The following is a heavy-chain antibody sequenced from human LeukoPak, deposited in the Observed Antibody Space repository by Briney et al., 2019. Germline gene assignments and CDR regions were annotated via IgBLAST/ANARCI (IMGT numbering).Heavy chain of an antibody. CDR1: GFTFSSYW. CDR2: ISYDGSNK. J-gene: IGHJ4*02. CDR3: ARDGPDDYGGNQVYYFDY. V-gene: IGHV3-30*03. D-gene: IGHD4-23*01. Sequence: GGSLRLSCAASGFTFSSYWMSWVRQAPGKGLEWVAVISYDGSNKYYADSVKGRFTISRDNSKNTLYLQMNSLRAEDTAVYYCARDGPDDYGGNQVYYFDYWGQGTLVTVSS.